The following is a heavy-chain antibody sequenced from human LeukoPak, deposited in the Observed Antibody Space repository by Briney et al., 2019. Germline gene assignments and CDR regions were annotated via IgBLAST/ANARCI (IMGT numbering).Heavy chain of an antibody. CDR1: GFTFSSYW. CDR3: ARILRVAAAGAGYIDY. V-gene: IGHV3-74*01. CDR2: INNDGSGT. J-gene: IGHJ4*02. Sequence: GGSLRLSCAASGFTFSSYWMHWVRQAPGKGPVWVSRINNDGSGTTYADSVKGRFTISRDNAKNSLYLQMNSLRAEDTAVYYCARILRVAAAGAGYIDYWGQGTLVTVSS. D-gene: IGHD6-13*01.